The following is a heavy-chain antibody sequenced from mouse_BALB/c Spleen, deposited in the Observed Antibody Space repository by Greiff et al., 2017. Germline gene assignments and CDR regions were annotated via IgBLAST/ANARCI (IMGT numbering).Heavy chain of an antibody. Sequence: EVKVVESGGDLVKPGGSLKLSCAASGFTFSSYGMSWVRQTPDKRLEWVATISSGGSYTYYPDSVKGRFTISRDNAKNTLYLQMSSLKSEDTAMYYCARDTTGRPFDYWGQGTTLTVSS. D-gene: IGHD2-12*01. CDR1: GFTFSSYG. CDR2: ISSGGSYT. J-gene: IGHJ2*01. CDR3: ARDTTGRPFDY. V-gene: IGHV5-6*01.